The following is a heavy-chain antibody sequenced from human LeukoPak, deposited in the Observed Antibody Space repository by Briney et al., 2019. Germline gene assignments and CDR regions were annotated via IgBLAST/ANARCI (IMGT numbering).Heavy chain of an antibody. V-gene: IGHV4-31*03. D-gene: IGHD3-16*02. J-gene: IGHJ4*02. Sequence: PSQTLSLTCSVSVGSLRRGGYYWSWIRQPPGKGPECVGYIYYTGTTYYNPSLKSRLTISVDTSKNQFSLNLDSVTAADTAVYYCARSTPTSFFDYWGQGTLVTVSS. CDR2: IYYTGTT. CDR1: VGSLRRGGYY. CDR3: ARSTPTSFFDY.